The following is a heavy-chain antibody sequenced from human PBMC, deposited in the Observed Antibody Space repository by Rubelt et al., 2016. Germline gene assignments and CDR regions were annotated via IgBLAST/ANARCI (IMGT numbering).Heavy chain of an antibody. CDR3: ARDKEWLATRGFQNGFDP. J-gene: IGHJ5*02. V-gene: IGHV1-24*01. D-gene: IGHD6-19*01. CDR1: GYTLTELS. CDR2: FDPEDGET. Sequence: QVQLVQSGAEVKKPGASVKVSCKVSGYTLTELSMHWVRQAPGKGLEWMGGFDPEDGETIYAQKFQCRVTMTEATSTDTAYMGLRSLRSDDTAVYYCARDKEWLATRGFQNGFDPWGQGTLVTVSS.